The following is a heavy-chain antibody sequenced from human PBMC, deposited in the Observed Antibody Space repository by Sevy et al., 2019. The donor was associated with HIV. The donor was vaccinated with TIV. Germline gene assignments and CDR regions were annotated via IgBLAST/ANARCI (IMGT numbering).Heavy chain of an antibody. D-gene: IGHD5-18*01. Sequence: GGSLRLSCAASGFTFSNYAMSWVRQTPGKGLEWVSAISGSADATYYTYSVKGRFTISRDNSKNTVYLQMNSLRAEDTAVYYCVKEVSQYSYSDYWGQGTLVTVSS. CDR1: GFTFSNYA. J-gene: IGHJ4*02. V-gene: IGHV3-23*01. CDR2: ISGSADAT. CDR3: VKEVSQYSYSDY.